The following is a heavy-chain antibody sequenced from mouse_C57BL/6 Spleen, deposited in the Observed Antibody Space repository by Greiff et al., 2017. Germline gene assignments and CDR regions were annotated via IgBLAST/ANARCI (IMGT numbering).Heavy chain of an antibody. CDR1: GYSFTGYY. V-gene: IGHV1-42*01. CDR2: INPSTGGT. D-gene: IGHD2-3*01. Sequence: EVNLVESGPELVKPGASVKISCKASGYSFTGYYMNWVKQSPEKSLEWIGEINPSTGGTTYNQKFKAKATLTVDKSSSTAYMQLKSLTSEDSAVYYCARSDGYYYAMDYWGQGTSVTVSS. J-gene: IGHJ4*01. CDR3: ARSDGYYYAMDY.